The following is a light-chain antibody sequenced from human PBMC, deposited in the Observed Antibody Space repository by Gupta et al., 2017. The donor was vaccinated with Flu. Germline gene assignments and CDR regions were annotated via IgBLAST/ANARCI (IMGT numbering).Light chain of an antibody. V-gene: IGLV3-21*02. CDR3: QVWDSSSDHPV. Sequence: SSVLTQPPSVSVAPGQTARITCGGNNIGSKSVHWYQQKPGQAPVVVVFDDSDRPAGIPERFSGSNSGNTATLTISRVEAGDEADYYCQVWDSSSDHPVFGGGTKLTVL. J-gene: IGLJ3*02. CDR2: DDS. CDR1: NIGSKS.